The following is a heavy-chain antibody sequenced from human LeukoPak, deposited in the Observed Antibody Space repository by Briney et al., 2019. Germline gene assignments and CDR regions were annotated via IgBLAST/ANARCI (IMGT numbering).Heavy chain of an antibody. V-gene: IGHV3-66*01. Sequence: GPLRLSCVASGFSVSNTYVSWVRQAPGKGLEWLSLMYSGGSTYYADSVKGRFTISRDNAKNSLYLQMNSLTAEDTAIYYCARSLRVAVAASYWGQGTLVTVSS. D-gene: IGHD6-19*01. CDR3: ARSLRVAVAASY. J-gene: IGHJ4*02. CDR2: MYSGGST. CDR1: GFSVSNTY.